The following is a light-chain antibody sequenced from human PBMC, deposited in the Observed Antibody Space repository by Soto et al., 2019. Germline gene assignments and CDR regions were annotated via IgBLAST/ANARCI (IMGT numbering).Light chain of an antibody. CDR3: QQYNTYSWT. CDR2: DAS. CDR1: QSISGW. J-gene: IGKJ1*01. Sequence: DIQMTQSPSTLSASVGDRVTITFRASQSISGWLACYQHKPGKAPKLLIYDASSLESGVPSRFSGSGSGTEFTLTISSLQPDDFATFYCQQYNTYSWTFGQGTKVDI. V-gene: IGKV1-5*01.